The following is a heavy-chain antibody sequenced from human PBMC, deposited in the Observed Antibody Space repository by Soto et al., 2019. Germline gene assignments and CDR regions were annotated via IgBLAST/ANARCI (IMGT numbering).Heavy chain of an antibody. CDR1: GFTFSSYA. D-gene: IGHD5-12*01. Sequence: EVQLLESGGGLVQPGGSLRLSCAASGFTFSSYAMSWVRQAPGKGLEWVSAISGSGGSTYYADSVKGRFTISRDNSKNTQYLQMNSLRAEDTAVYYCAKDQHGYDFFGGYDYWGQGTLVTVSS. J-gene: IGHJ4*02. V-gene: IGHV3-23*01. CDR2: ISGSGGST. CDR3: AKDQHGYDFFGGYDY.